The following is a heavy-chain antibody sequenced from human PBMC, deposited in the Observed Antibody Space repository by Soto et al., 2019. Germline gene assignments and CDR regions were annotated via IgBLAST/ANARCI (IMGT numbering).Heavy chain of an antibody. CDR2: IYYSGST. CDR1: GGSISSYY. Sequence: PFETQSLSCTVSGGSISSYYWSWIRQPPGKGLEWIGYIYYSGSTNYNPSLKSRVTISVDTSKNQFSPKLSSVTAADTAVYYCARTVWFGEYYFDYWGQGTLVTVPS. D-gene: IGHD3-10*01. CDR3: ARTVWFGEYYFDY. V-gene: IGHV4-59*01. J-gene: IGHJ4*02.